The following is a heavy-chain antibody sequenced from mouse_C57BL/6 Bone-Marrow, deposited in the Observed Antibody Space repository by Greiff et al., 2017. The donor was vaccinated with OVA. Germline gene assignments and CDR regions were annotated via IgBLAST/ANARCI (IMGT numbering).Heavy chain of an antibody. CDR2: IYPRSGNN. Sequence: QVQLQQSGAELARPGASVKLSCKASGYTFTSYGISWVKQRPGQGLEWIGEIYPRSGNNYYNEKFTGKATLTADTSSSTVYMVLSSLTSEDSAVNLCAKGRTTVVAGDYWGQGTTLTVSS. D-gene: IGHD1-1*01. CDR3: AKGRTTVVAGDY. CDR1: GYTFTSYG. V-gene: IGHV1-81*01. J-gene: IGHJ2*01.